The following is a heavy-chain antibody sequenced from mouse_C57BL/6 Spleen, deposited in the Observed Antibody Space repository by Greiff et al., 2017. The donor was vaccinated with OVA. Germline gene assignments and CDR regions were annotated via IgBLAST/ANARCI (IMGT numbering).Heavy chain of an antibody. CDR3: TRDDYGSSSWYFDV. D-gene: IGHD1-1*01. V-gene: IGHV5-9-1*02. J-gene: IGHJ1*03. Sequence: EVKLMESGEGLVKPGGSLKLSCAASGFTFSSYAMSWVRQTPEKRLEWVAYISSGGDYIYYADTVKGRFTISRDNARNTLYLQMSSLKSEDTAMYYCTRDDYGSSSWYFDVWGTGTTVTVSS. CDR1: GFTFSSYA. CDR2: ISSGGDYI.